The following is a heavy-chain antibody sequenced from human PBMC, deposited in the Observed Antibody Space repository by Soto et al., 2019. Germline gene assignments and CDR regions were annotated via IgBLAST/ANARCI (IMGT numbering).Heavy chain of an antibody. CDR2: IYYNGTT. D-gene: IGHD6-6*01. V-gene: IGHV4-59*02. CDR3: AREFFWRSSSSPTYYYCLDV. J-gene: IGHJ6*03. Sequence: VQLQESGEGLVKPSETLSLTCTVSGGSVSSYHWTWIRQSPGKGLEWIGYIYYNGTTDYNPSLKRRVTISVSTSKRQFSLRLTSVTAADTAVYYCAREFFWRSSSSPTYYYCLDVWGKGTTVTVSS. CDR1: GGSVSSYH.